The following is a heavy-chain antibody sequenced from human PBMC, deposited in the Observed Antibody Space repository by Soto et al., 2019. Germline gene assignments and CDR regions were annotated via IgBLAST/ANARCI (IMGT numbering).Heavy chain of an antibody. J-gene: IGHJ5*02. Sequence: LSLTCTVSGGSISSYYWSWIRQPPGKGLEWIGYMYYGGRTNYNPSLKSRVTISVDTSKMQVSLKLSPVTAADTAVYFCARGTPSPLIVRSSRGPWFDPWGQGTLVTVPS. V-gene: IGHV4-59*08. CDR1: GGSISSYY. D-gene: IGHD2-15*01. CDR3: ARGTPSPLIVRSSRGPWFDP. CDR2: MYYGGRT.